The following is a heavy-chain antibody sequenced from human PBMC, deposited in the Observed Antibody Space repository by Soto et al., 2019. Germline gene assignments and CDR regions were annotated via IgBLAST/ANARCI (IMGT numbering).Heavy chain of an antibody. CDR2: IWYDGSNK. CDR3: ARGQQQLVPYDY. D-gene: IGHD6-13*01. J-gene: IGHJ4*02. Sequence: GGSLRLSCEVSGFTFSAYGLHWVRQAPGKGLEWVAVIWYDGSNKYYADSVKGRFTISRDNSKNTLYLQMNSLRAEDTAVYYCARGQQQLVPYDYWGQGTLVTVSS. V-gene: IGHV3-33*08. CDR1: GFTFSAYG.